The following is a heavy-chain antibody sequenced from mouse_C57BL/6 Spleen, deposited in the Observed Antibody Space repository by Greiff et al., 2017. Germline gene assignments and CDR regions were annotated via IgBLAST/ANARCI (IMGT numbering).Heavy chain of an antibody. CDR2: IYPGDGDT. J-gene: IGHJ2*01. D-gene: IGHD3-3*01. Sequence: VQLQQSGAELVKPGASVKISCKASGYAFSSYWMNWVKQRPGKGLEWIGQIYPGDGDTNYNGKFKGKATLTADKSSSTAYRQLSSLTSEDSAVYFCARWGDGGYFDYWGQGTTLTVSS. CDR1: GYAFSSYW. V-gene: IGHV1-80*01. CDR3: ARWGDGGYFDY.